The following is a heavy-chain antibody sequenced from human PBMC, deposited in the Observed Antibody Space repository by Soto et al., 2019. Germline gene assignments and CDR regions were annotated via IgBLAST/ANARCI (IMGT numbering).Heavy chain of an antibody. CDR1: GYSFTSYW. D-gene: IGHD6-25*01. Sequence: GESPKISCKGSGYSFTSYWIGWVRQMPGKGLEWLGIMYPGDSDTRYSPSFQGQVTISADKSISTAYLQWSSLKASYTARYYCARPWAATSGPFDPWGQGTLVTVSS. J-gene: IGHJ5*02. V-gene: IGHV5-51*01. CDR2: MYPGDSDT. CDR3: ARPWAATSGPFDP.